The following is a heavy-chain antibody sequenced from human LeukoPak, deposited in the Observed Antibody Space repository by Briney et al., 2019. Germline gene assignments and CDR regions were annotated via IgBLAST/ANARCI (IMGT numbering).Heavy chain of an antibody. J-gene: IGHJ4*02. CDR1: GYTFTGYY. V-gene: IGHV1-2*02. CDR2: INPNSGDT. D-gene: IGHD2/OR15-2a*01. Sequence: GASVKVSCKASGYTFTGYYMHWVRQAPGQGLAWMGWINPNSGDTNYAQKFQGRVTMTRDTSISTAYMELSRLRSDDTAVYYCAKLSWVYYFDYWGQGTLVTVSS. CDR3: AKLSWVYYFDY.